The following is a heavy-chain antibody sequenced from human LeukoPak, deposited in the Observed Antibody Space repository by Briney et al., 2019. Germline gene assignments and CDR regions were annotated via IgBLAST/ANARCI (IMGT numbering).Heavy chain of an antibody. V-gene: IGHV3-23*01. CDR1: GFTFSSYA. D-gene: IGHD6-13*01. J-gene: IGHJ4*02. CDR3: ARPRSSKVIAAGGFDY. CDR2: ISGSGGST. Sequence: GGSLRLSCAASGFTFSSYAMSWVRQAPGKGLEWVSAISGSGGSTYYADSVKGRFTISRDNSKNTLYLQMNSLRAEDTAVYYCARPRSSKVIAAGGFDYWGQGTLVTVSS.